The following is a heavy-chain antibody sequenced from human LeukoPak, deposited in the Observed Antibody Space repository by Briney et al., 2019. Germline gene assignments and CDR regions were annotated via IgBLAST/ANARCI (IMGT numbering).Heavy chain of an antibody. J-gene: IGHJ3*02. V-gene: IGHV1-8*03. CDR3: ARTHDYVWGSYRDYPDASDI. Sequence: GASVKVSCKASGYTFTSYDINWVRQATGQGLEWMGWMNPNSGNTGYAQKFQGRDTITRNTSISTAYMELSSLRSEDTAVYYCARTHDYVWGSYRDYPDASDIWGQGTMVTVSS. CDR1: GYTFTSYD. CDR2: MNPNSGNT. D-gene: IGHD3-16*02.